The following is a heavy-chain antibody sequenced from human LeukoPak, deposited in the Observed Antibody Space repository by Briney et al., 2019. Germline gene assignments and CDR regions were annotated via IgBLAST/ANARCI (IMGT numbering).Heavy chain of an antibody. CDR2: IYYSGST. Sequence: SETLSLTCTVSGGSISSYYWSWIRQPPGKGLEWIGYIYYSGSTNYNPSLKSRVTISVDTSKNQFSLKLSSVTAADTAVYYCARHHLELRSGGFDIWGQGTMVTVSS. J-gene: IGHJ3*02. CDR1: GGSISSYY. CDR3: ARHHLELRSGGFDI. V-gene: IGHV4-59*08. D-gene: IGHD3-10*02.